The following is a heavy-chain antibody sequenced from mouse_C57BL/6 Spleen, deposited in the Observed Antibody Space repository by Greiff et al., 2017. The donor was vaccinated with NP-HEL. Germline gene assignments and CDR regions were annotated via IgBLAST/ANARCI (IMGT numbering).Heavy chain of an antibody. CDR3: ARLDYYGSSYCDY. V-gene: IGHV1-82*01. D-gene: IGHD1-1*01. CDR2: IYPGDGDT. J-gene: IGHJ2*01. CDR1: GYAFSSSW. Sequence: VQLQQSGPELVKPGASVKISCKASGYAFSSSWMNWVKQRPGKGLEWIGRIYPGDGDTNYNGKFKGKATLTADKSSSTAYMQLSSLTSEDSAVYFCARLDYYGSSYCDYWGQGTTLTVSS.